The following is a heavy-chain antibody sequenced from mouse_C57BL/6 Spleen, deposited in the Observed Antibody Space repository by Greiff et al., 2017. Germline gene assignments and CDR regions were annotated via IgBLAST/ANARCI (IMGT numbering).Heavy chain of an antibody. V-gene: IGHV1-63*01. CDR3: ARYYGNYFDY. CDR1: GYTFTNYW. Sequence: QVQLKQSGAELVRPGTSVKMSCKASGYTFTNYWIGWAKQRPGHGLEWIGDIYPGGGYTNYNEKFKGKATLTADKSSSTAYMQFSSLTSEDSAIYYCARYYGNYFDYWGQGTTLTVSS. CDR2: IYPGGGYT. J-gene: IGHJ2*01. D-gene: IGHD2-1*01.